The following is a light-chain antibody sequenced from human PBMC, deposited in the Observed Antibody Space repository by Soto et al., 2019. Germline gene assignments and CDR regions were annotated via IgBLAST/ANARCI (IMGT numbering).Light chain of an antibody. Sequence: DIHMTQSPATLSASVGDRVTITCRASQSISTWLAWYQQKPGKAPKLLIYWASSLESGVPSRFSRSGSGTEFTLTISSLQPDDFATYYCQHYTTYSGTFGPGTKVDIK. V-gene: IGKV1-5*03. CDR2: WAS. J-gene: IGKJ3*01. CDR3: QHYTTYSGT. CDR1: QSISTW.